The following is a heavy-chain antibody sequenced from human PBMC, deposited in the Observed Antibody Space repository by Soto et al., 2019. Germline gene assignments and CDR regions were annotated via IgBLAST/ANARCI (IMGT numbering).Heavy chain of an antibody. Sequence: QLQLQESGPGLVKASETLSLTCTVSGGPIDSSSYYWDWIRQPPGKGLEWIGSLHYRVNTYYNPSPKNRVTISIDTYKNQFSLSLSSVTATDTAVYYCARRGTITVAVDYWGQGTLLTVSS. CDR2: LHYRVNT. J-gene: IGHJ4*02. V-gene: IGHV4-39*01. CDR1: GGPIDSSSYY. CDR3: ARRGTITVAVDY. D-gene: IGHD6-19*01.